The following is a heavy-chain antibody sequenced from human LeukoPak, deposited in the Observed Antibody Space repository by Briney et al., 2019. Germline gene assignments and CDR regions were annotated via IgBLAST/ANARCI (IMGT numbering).Heavy chain of an antibody. CDR2: INSDGGST. CDR1: GFTFSSYW. Sequence: GGSLRLSCAASGFTFSSYWMHWVRQAPGKGLVWVSHINSDGGSTTYADSVKGRFTISRDNAENTLYLQMNSLRADDTAVYYCATLGILDYWGQGTLVTVSS. J-gene: IGHJ4*02. V-gene: IGHV3-74*01. D-gene: IGHD3-16*01. CDR3: ATLGILDY.